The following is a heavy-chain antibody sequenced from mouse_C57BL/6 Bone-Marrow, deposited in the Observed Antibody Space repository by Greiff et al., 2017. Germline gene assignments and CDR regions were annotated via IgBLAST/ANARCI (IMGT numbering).Heavy chain of an antibody. CDR2: IYPGGGYT. CDR3: ARLDYGSSYRY. J-gene: IGHJ2*01. CDR1: GYTFTNYW. Sequence: VMLVESGAELVRPGTSVKMSCKASGYTFTNYWIGWAKQRPGHGLEWIGDIYPGGGYTNYNEKFKGKATLTADKSSSTAYMQFSSLTSEDSAIYYCARLDYGSSYRYWGQGTTLTVSS. V-gene: IGHV1-63*01. D-gene: IGHD1-1*01.